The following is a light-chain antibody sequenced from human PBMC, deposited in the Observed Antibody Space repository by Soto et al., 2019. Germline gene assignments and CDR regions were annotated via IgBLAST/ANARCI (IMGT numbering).Light chain of an antibody. CDR3: LQHNSYPRT. J-gene: IGKJ1*01. CDR1: QSVGNN. V-gene: IGKV3-15*01. CDR2: GAS. Sequence: SRASQSVGNNLVRNQQKPGQAPRLLIYGASSRATGIPVRFSGSGSGTEFALTISSLQPEDFATYYCLQHNSYPRTFGQGTKVDIK.